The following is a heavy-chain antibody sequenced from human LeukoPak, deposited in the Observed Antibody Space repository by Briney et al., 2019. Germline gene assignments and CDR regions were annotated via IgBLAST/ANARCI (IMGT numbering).Heavy chain of an antibody. CDR3: ARVDTMVRGVYAFDI. V-gene: IGHV4-59*08. CDR1: GGSISSYY. J-gene: IGHJ3*02. CDR2: IYYSGST. Sequence: SETLSLTCTVSGGSISSYYWSWIRQPPGKGLEWIGYIYYSGSTNYNPSLKSRVTISVDTSKNQFSLKLSSVTAADTAVYYCARVDTMVRGVYAFDIWGQGTMVTVSS. D-gene: IGHD3-10*01.